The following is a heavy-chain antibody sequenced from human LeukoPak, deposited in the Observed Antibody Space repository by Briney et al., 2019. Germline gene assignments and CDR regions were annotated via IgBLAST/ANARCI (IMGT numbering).Heavy chain of an antibody. V-gene: IGHV5-51*01. CDR2: TYPGDSDT. CDR3: ARRHYYDSSGYYYYFDY. J-gene: IGHJ4*02. D-gene: IGHD3-22*01. CDR1: GYRFTSYW. Sequence: GDSLKISCKGSGYRFTSYWIGWVRQMPGKGVEWMGITYPGDSDTRYSASFQGQVTISADKSISTAYLQWSSLKASDTVMYYCARRHYYDSSGYYYYFDYWGQGTLVTVS.